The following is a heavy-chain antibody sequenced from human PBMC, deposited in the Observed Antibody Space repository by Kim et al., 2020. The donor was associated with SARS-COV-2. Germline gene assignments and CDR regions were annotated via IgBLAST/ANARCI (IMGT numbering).Heavy chain of an antibody. J-gene: IGHJ4*02. Sequence: SETLSLTCAVYGGSFSGYYWSWIRQPPGKGLEWIGEINHSGSTNYNPSLKSRVTISVDTSKNQFSLKLSSVTAADTAVYYCARGGSRDGYNEAANYFDYWGQGTLVTVSS. CDR1: GGSFSGYY. CDR2: INHSGST. V-gene: IGHV4-34*01. CDR3: ARGGSRDGYNEAANYFDY. D-gene: IGHD5-12*01.